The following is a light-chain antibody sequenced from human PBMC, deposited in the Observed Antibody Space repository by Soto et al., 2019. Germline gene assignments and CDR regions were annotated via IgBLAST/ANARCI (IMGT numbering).Light chain of an antibody. J-gene: IGKJ2*01. CDR3: QQSYTTPYT. CDR1: QSMSNY. V-gene: IGKV1-39*01. Sequence: DIQLTQSPSSLSASVGDRVTITCRASQSMSNYLNWYQHKPGKAPKLLIYTASILQSGVPSRFSGSGSGTDSTLSISSLQPEDFATYYCQQSYTTPYTFGQGTKLEIK. CDR2: TAS.